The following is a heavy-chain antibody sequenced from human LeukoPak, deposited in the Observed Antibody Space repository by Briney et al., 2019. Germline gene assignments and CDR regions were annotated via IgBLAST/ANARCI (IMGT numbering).Heavy chain of an antibody. D-gene: IGHD6-6*01. CDR1: GGSISSSSYY. Sequence: SVTLSLTCTVSGGSISSSSYYWGWIRQPPGKGLEWIGSIYYSGSTYYNPSLKSRVTISVDTSKNQFSLKLSSVTAADTAVYYCARGWQLVSFDYWGQGTLVTVSS. V-gene: IGHV4-39*07. J-gene: IGHJ4*02. CDR2: IYYSGST. CDR3: ARGWQLVSFDY.